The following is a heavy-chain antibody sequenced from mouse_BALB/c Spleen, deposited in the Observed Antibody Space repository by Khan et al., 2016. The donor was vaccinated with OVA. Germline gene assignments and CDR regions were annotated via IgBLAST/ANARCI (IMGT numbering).Heavy chain of an antibody. V-gene: IGHV1S56*01. Sequence: QVQRQQSGPELVKPGALAKISCKASGYTFTAYDINWVKQRPGQGHEWIGWIYPGVGSTKYNENFKGKATLTADTSSNTAYMQLSSLTSEKSAVYFCAREGLRGVAMDYWGQGTSVSVSS. CDR2: IYPGVGST. CDR1: GYTFTAYD. CDR3: AREGLRGVAMDY. J-gene: IGHJ4*01. D-gene: IGHD2-4*01.